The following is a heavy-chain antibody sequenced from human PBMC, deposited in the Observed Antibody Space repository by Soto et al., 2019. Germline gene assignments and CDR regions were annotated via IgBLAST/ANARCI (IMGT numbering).Heavy chain of an antibody. Sequence: TLSLTCTVSGVSIDTYYWSWIRQPPGNGLEWIGYIYDSGRANYNPSLESRVTISVDTSKNHFSLKLSSVTAADTAVYYCARHGGSYSSNSWGQGTLVTVSS. CDR1: GVSIDTYY. V-gene: IGHV4-59*01. D-gene: IGHD1-26*01. CDR2: IYDSGRA. J-gene: IGHJ4*02. CDR3: ARHGGSYSSNS.